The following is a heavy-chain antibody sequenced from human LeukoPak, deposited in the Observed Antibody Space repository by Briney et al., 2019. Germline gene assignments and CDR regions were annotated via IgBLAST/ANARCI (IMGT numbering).Heavy chain of an antibody. CDR2: ISSSGSTI. Sequence: GGSLILSCAAPGFTFSSYEMNWVRQAPGKGLEWVSYISSSGSTIYYADSVKGRFTISRDNAKNSLYLQMNSLRAEDTAVYYCAELGITMIGGVWGKGTTVTISS. V-gene: IGHV3-48*03. CDR1: GFTFSSYE. D-gene: IGHD3-10*02. CDR3: AELGITMIGGV. J-gene: IGHJ6*04.